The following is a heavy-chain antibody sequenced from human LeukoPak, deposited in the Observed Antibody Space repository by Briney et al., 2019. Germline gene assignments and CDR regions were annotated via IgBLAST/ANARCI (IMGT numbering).Heavy chain of an antibody. J-gene: IGHJ4*02. V-gene: IGHV3-49*04. CDR1: GFTFGDYA. Sequence: GGSLRLSCTASGFTFGDYAMSWVRQAPGKGLEWVGFIRSKAYGGTTEYAVSVKGRFTISRDDSKSIAYLQMNSLKTEDTAVYYCILPDGYNPFLGDYWGQGTLVTVSS. CDR3: ILPDGYNPFLGDY. D-gene: IGHD5-24*01. CDR2: IRSKAYGGTT.